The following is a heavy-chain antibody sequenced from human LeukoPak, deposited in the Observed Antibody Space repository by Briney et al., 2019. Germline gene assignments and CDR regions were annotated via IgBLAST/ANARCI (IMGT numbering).Heavy chain of an antibody. V-gene: IGHV4-39*01. Sequence: SETLSLTCPVSGDSVSRSDSYWDWIRQPPGKGQEWIGTIYHSGRTYYSPSLKSRVTMSVDPSNNQFSLNLRSVTAADTAVYYCARRRYYDGSGYLEWGQGTLLSVSS. J-gene: IGHJ1*01. CDR1: GDSVSRSDSY. CDR2: IYHSGRT. CDR3: ARRRYYDGSGYLE. D-gene: IGHD3-22*01.